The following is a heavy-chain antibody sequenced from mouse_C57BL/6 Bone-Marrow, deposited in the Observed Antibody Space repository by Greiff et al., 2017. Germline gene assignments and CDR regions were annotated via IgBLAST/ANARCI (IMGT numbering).Heavy chain of an antibody. CDR1: GYTFTSYW. CDR3: ARSGTAGVAKAY. D-gene: IGHD1-1*01. V-gene: IGHV1-55*01. J-gene: IGHJ3*01. Sequence: QVQLQQSGAELVKPGASVKMSCKASGYTFTSYWITWVKQRPGQGLEWIGDIYPGSGSTNYNEKFKSKATLTVDTSSSTAYMQLSSLTSEDSAVYYCARSGTAGVAKAYWGQGTLVTVSA. CDR2: IYPGSGST.